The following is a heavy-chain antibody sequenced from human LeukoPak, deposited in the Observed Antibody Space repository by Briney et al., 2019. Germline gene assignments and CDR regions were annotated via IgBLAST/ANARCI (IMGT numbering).Heavy chain of an antibody. J-gene: IGHJ3*02. V-gene: IGHV3-48*04. CDR2: ISTSGSTI. CDR3: AKDRDCSGDNCWRAFDM. D-gene: IGHD2-15*01. CDR1: GFTFSSYA. Sequence: GGSLRLSCAASGFTFSSYAMSWVRQAPGEGLEWILYISTSGSTIFYADSVKGRFTISRDNAKNSLYLQMNSLRAEDTAVYYCAKDRDCSGDNCWRAFDMWGRGTTVTVSS.